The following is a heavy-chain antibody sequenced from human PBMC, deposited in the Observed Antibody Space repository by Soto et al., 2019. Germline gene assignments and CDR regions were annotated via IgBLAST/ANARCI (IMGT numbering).Heavy chain of an antibody. D-gene: IGHD2-2*01. CDR3: ARGERYFSSTSCPPNWFDP. Sequence: QVQLQESGPGLVKPSGTLSLTCAVSGGSISSSNWWSWVRQPPGKGLEWIGEIYHSGSTNYNPSLKSRVTISVDKSKNQFSLKLSSVTAADTAVYYCARGERYFSSTSCPPNWFDPWGQGTLVTVSS. J-gene: IGHJ5*02. V-gene: IGHV4-4*02. CDR1: GGSISSSNW. CDR2: IYHSGST.